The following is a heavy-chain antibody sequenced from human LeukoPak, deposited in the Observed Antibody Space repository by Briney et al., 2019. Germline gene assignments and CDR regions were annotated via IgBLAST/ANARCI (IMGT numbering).Heavy chain of an antibody. V-gene: IGHV3-21*06. CDR1: GFTFSSIS. J-gene: IGHJ4*02. CDR3: TRDLPVPSLVRGIIIYGLIDC. Sequence: GGSLRLSCEASGFTFSSISMNWVRQAPGKGLEWVSSISPDGETTYHADSVKGRFTTSRDNAKSSLYLQMNSLRAEDTALYCCTRDLPVPSLVRGIIIYGLIDCWGQGTLVTVSS. CDR2: ISPDGETT. D-gene: IGHD3-10*01.